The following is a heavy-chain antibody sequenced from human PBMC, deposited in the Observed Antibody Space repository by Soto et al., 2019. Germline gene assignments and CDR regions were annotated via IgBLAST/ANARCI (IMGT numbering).Heavy chain of an antibody. V-gene: IGHV4-59*01. Sequence: SETLSLTCTVSGGTISSYYWSWIRQPPGKGLEWIGYIYYSGSTNYNPSLKSRVTISVDTSKNQFSLKLSSVTAADTAVYYCARADGIERLMIDYWGQGTLVTLSS. CDR2: IYYSGST. CDR1: GGTISSYY. D-gene: IGHD1-1*01. CDR3: ARADGIERLMIDY. J-gene: IGHJ4*02.